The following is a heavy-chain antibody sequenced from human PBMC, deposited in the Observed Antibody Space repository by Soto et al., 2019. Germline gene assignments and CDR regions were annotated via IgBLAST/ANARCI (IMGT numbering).Heavy chain of an antibody. CDR2: IYYSGST. Sequence: NPSETLSLTCTVSGGSISSYYWSWIRQPPGKGLEWIGYIYYSGSTNYNPSLKSRVTISVDTSKNQFSLKLSSVTAADTAVYYCARHEYSSGWSFWGQGTLVTVSS. V-gene: IGHV4-59*08. CDR3: ARHEYSSGWSF. D-gene: IGHD6-19*01. CDR1: GGSISSYY. J-gene: IGHJ4*02.